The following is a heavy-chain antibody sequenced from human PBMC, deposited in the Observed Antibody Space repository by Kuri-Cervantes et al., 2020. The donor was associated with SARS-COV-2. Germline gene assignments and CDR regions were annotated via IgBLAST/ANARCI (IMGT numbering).Heavy chain of an antibody. J-gene: IGHJ4*02. CDR2: ISAYNGNT. CDR1: GYTFTSYG. D-gene: IGHD6-6*01. CDR3: ARDAGDSIGNSSSGY. V-gene: IGHV1-18*04. Sequence: ASVKVSCKASGYTFTSYGISWVRQAPGQGLEWMGWISAYNGNTNYAQKFQGRVTITADESTSTAYMELSSLRSEDTAVYYCARDAGDSIGNSSSGYWGQGTLVTVSS.